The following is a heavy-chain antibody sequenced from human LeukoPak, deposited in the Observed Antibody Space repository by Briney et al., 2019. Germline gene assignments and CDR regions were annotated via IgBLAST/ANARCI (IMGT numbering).Heavy chain of an antibody. CDR3: ARKYYYDSSGYYYAHWYFDL. V-gene: IGHV4-34*01. Sequence: PSETLSLTCAVYGGSFSGYYWSWIRQPPGKGLEWIGEINHSGSTNYNPSLKSRVTISVDTSKNQFSLKLSSVTAADTAVYYCARKYYYDSSGYYYAHWYFDLWGRGTLVTVSS. CDR2: INHSGST. CDR1: GGSFSGYY. J-gene: IGHJ2*01. D-gene: IGHD3-22*01.